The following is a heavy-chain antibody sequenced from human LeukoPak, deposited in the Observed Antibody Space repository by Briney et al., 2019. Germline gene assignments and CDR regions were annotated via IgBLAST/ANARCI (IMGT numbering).Heavy chain of an antibody. Sequence: GASVKVSCKASGGTFRSYGISWVRQAPGQGLEWVGWINPNSGGTNYAQKFQGRVTMTRDTSISTAYMELSRLRSDDTAVYYCARGAVAATGGGVFDPWGQGTLVTVSS. J-gene: IGHJ5*02. CDR1: GGTFRSYG. CDR3: ARGAVAATGGGVFDP. D-gene: IGHD2-15*01. CDR2: INPNSGGT. V-gene: IGHV1-2*02.